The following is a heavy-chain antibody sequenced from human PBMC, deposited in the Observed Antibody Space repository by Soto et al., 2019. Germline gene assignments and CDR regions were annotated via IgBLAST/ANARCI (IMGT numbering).Heavy chain of an antibody. CDR2: ISGSGGST. CDR3: ANHLITMVRGALFSIDY. V-gene: IGHV3-23*01. J-gene: IGHJ4*02. D-gene: IGHD3-10*01. Sequence: GGSLRLSCAASGFSFSRYAMSWVRQAPGKGLEWVSAISGSGGSTYYADSVKGRFTIYRDNFKNTLYLQMNSLRAEETAVYYCANHLITMVRGALFSIDYWGQGTLVTVYS. CDR1: GFSFSRYA.